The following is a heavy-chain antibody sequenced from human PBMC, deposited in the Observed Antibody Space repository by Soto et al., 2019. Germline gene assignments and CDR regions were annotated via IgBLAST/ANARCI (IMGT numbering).Heavy chain of an antibody. V-gene: IGHV3-30*18. CDR3: AKDQGIPPFDY. Sequence: GGYLRLSCADSGFTFSSYGMHWVSQAPGKGLEWVAVISYDGSNKYYADSVKGRFTISRDNSKNTLYLQMNSLRAEDTAVYYCAKDQGIPPFDYWGQGTLVTVSS. D-gene: IGHD5-18*01. CDR1: GFTFSSYG. J-gene: IGHJ4*02. CDR2: ISYDGSNK.